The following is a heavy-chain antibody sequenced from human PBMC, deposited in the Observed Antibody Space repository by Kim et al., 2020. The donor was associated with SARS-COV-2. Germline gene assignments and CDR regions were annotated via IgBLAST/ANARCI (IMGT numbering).Heavy chain of an antibody. V-gene: IGHV3-23*01. J-gene: IGHJ4*02. D-gene: IGHD6-13*01. Sequence: GGSLRLSCAASGFTFSSYAMSWVRQAPGKGLEWVSAISGSGGSTYYADSVKGRFTISRDNSKNTLYLQMNSLRAEDTAVYYCAKRRKAAAGNAGYYFDYWSQGTLVTVSS. CDR2: ISGSGGST. CDR1: GFTFSSYA. CDR3: AKRRKAAAGNAGYYFDY.